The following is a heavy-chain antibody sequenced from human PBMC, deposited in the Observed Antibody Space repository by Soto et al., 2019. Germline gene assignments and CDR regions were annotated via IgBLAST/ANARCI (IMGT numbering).Heavy chain of an antibody. V-gene: IGHV1-46*03. CDR3: ARACSSTSCYLRWLDS. CDR2: INPSGGST. J-gene: IGHJ5*01. CDR1: GYTFTSYY. Sequence: ASVKVSCKASGYTFTSYYIHWARQAPGQGLEWMGIINPSGGSTSYAQKFQGRVTMTRDTSTSTVYMELSSLRSEDTAVYYCARACSSTSCYLRWLDSWGQGTLVTVS. D-gene: IGHD2-2*01.